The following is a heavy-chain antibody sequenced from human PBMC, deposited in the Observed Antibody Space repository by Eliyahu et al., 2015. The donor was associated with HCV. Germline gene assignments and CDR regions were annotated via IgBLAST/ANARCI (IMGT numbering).Heavy chain of an antibody. Sequence: VESGGGLVQPGRSLRLSCVASGFIFRDFAMHWVRQAPGKGLEWVSGVSWNSALIGYADSVKGRFTISRDNAKNSLYLQMDSLRAEDMALYYCVKDRTPTPDAFDIWGQGTMVTVSS. V-gene: IGHV3-9*03. CDR2: VSWNSALI. J-gene: IGHJ3*02. CDR1: GFIFRDFA. D-gene: IGHD1-14*01. CDR3: VKDRTPTPDAFDI.